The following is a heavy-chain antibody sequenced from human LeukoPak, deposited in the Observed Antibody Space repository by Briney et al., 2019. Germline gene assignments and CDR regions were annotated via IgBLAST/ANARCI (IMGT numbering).Heavy chain of an antibody. CDR2: ISSDSTYI. J-gene: IGHJ3*02. D-gene: IGHD3-22*01. Sequence: SGGSLRLSCAASGFTFTSYSSTWVRQAPGKGLEWVSSISSDSTYIYYADSVKGRFTISRDNAKNTLYLQMNSLRAEDTAVYYCAKALHSGYYYAFDIWGQGTMVTVSS. CDR3: AKALHSGYYYAFDI. V-gene: IGHV3-21*04. CDR1: GFTFTSYS.